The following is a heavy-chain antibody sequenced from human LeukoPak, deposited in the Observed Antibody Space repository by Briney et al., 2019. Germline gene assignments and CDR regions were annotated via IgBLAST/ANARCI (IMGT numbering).Heavy chain of an antibody. V-gene: IGHV3-7*01. Sequence: GGSLRLSCAASGFTFSTYWMNWVRQAPGKGLEWVANMNQDGSARYYVDSVKGRFTISRDNAKNSLYLQMNSLRPEDTAVYYCAKGLRFFMGTGAFDYWGQGTLVTVSS. CDR3: AKGLRFFMGTGAFDY. CDR1: GFTFSTYW. J-gene: IGHJ4*02. D-gene: IGHD3-3*01. CDR2: MNQDGSAR.